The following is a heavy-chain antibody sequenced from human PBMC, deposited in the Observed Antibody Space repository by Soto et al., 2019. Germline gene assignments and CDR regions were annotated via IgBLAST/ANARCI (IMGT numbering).Heavy chain of an antibody. CDR3: ASNPHCSGGSCYSYFDY. CDR1: GGTFSSYA. J-gene: IGHJ4*02. CDR2: IIPIFGTA. D-gene: IGHD2-15*01. V-gene: IGHV1-69*01. Sequence: QVQLVQSGAEVKKPGSSVKVSCKASGGTFSSYAISWVRQAPGQGLEWMGGIIPIFGTANYAQKFQGSVTITADESTSTAYMELSSLRSEDTAVYYCASNPHCSGGSCYSYFDYWGQGTLVTVSS.